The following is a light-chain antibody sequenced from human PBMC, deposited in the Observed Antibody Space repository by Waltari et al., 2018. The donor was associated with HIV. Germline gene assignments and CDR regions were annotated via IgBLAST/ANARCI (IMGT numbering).Light chain of an antibody. CDR3: VAWDDSLRGVV. CDR1: TSNIGSND. V-gene: IGLV1-47*01. Sequence: SVLTQPPSASGTPGQRVTISCSGSTSNIGSNDVFWYQHLPGAAPKLLIHRNNQRPSGVPDRFVGSTSGASASLAISGLRSEDEADYYCVAWDDSLRGVVFGGGTKVAAL. CDR2: RNN. J-gene: IGLJ2*01.